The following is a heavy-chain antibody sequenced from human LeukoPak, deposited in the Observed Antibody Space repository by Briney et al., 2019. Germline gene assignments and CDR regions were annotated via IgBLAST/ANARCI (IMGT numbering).Heavy chain of an antibody. J-gene: IGHJ4*02. Sequence: GGSLRLSCADSGFTFSSYAMSGVRQAPGKGLEWVSAISGSGGSTYYADSVKGRFTISRDNSKNTLYLQMNSLRAEDTAVYYCAKDVELERGYFDYWGQGTLVTVSS. CDR3: AKDVELERGYFDY. D-gene: IGHD1-1*01. V-gene: IGHV3-23*01. CDR2: ISGSGGST. CDR1: GFTFSSYA.